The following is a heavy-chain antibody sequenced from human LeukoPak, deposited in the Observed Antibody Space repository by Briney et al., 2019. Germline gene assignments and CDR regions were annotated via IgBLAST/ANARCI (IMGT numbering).Heavy chain of an antibody. CDR2: IHGDESTT. V-gene: IGHV3-74*01. CDR1: GFTFSTYW. CDR3: TRGGTYSISPLDY. J-gene: IGHJ4*02. D-gene: IGHD6-6*01. Sequence: GGSLRLSCAASGFTFSTYWLYWVRRAPGKGLVWVSRIHGDESTTAYADSVKGRFTISRDNAKNTLYLQMNSLRVEDTAVYYCTRGGTYSISPLDYWGQGTLVTVPS.